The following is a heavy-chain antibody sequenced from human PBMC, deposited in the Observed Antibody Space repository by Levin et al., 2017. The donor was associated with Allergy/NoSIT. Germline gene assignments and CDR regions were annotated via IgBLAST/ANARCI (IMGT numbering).Heavy chain of an antibody. V-gene: IGHV3-21*01. Sequence: GGSLRLSCAASGFTFSSYSMNWVRQAPGKGLEWVSSISSSSSYIYYADSVKGRFTISRDNAKNSLYLQMNSLRAEDTAVYYCARDRGDDYGDYGDAFDSWGQGTMVTVSS. CDR2: ISSSSSYI. CDR1: GFTFSSYS. CDR3: ARDRGDDYGDYGDAFDS. D-gene: IGHD4-17*01. J-gene: IGHJ3*02.